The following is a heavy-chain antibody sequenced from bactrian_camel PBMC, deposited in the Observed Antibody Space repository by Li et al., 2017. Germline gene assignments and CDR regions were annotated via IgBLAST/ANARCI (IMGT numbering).Heavy chain of an antibody. CDR1: GFTFSREG. CDR2: IRTDGSDQ. CDR3: VTTLFIGGYYLDHFGY. V-gene: IGHV3S6*01. Sequence: HVQLVESGGGLVQPGGSLRLSCAASGFTFSREGMSWTRQAPGKGLEWVASIRTDGSDQYYSNSAKGRFTISRDNAKNTMYLQMDSLKSEDTALYYCVTTLFIGGYYLDHFGYWGQGTQVTVS. D-gene: IGHD2*01. J-gene: IGHJ6*01.